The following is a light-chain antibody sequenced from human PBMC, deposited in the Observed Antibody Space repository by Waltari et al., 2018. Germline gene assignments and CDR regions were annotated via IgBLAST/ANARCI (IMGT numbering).Light chain of an antibody. CDR1: QSVSSY. Sequence: EIVLTQPPDTLSSSPGERATPSCRASQSVSSYLAWYQQQRGQAPRLLIYGASNRATGIPARFSGSGSGTDFTLTISTLEPEDFAVYYCQQRSNWPLTFGGGTKVEIK. CDR3: QQRSNWPLT. J-gene: IGKJ4*01. V-gene: IGKV3-11*01. CDR2: GAS.